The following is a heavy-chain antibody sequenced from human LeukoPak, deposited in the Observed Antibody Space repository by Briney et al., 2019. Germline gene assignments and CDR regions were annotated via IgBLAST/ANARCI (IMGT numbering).Heavy chain of an antibody. CDR1: GFTFSSYS. J-gene: IGHJ4*02. CDR2: ISSSSSYI. CDR3: ARDPPNWGGVYFDY. D-gene: IGHD7-27*01. V-gene: IGHV3-21*04. Sequence: GGSLRLSCAASGFTFSSYSMNWVRQAPGKGLEWVSSISSSSSYIYYADSVKGRFTISRDNAKNSLYLQMNSLRAEDTAVYYCARDPPNWGGVYFDYWGQGTLVTVSS.